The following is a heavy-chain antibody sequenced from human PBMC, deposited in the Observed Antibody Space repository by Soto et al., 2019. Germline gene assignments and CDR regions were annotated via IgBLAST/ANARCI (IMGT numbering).Heavy chain of an antibody. V-gene: IGHV4-4*07. D-gene: IGHD3-22*01. CDR2: IYTSGST. CDR3: ARDPRGYYDSSGPGAFDI. J-gene: IGHJ3*02. Sequence: QVQLQESGPGLVKPSETLSLTCTVSGGSISSYYWSWIRQPAGKGLEWIGRIYTSGSTNYNPSLKSRVTMSVGTSKNQFSLKLSSVTAADTAVYYRARDPRGYYDSSGPGAFDIWGQGTMVTVSS. CDR1: GGSISSYY.